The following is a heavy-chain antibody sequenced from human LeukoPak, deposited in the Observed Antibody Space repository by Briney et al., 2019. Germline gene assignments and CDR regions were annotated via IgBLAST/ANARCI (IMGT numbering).Heavy chain of an antibody. CDR2: ISGVGGST. Sequence: GGSLRLSCAASGFTFDAMHWVRQAPGKGLEWVSLISGVGGSTYYADSVRGRFTISRDNSKNSLYLQMNSLRTEDTALYYCAKELEYFQHWGQGTLVTVSS. CDR3: AKELEYFQH. J-gene: IGHJ1*01. CDR1: GFTFDA. V-gene: IGHV3-43*02.